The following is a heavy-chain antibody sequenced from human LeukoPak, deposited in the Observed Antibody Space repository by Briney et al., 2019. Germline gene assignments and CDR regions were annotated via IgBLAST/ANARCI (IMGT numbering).Heavy chain of an antibody. CDR3: TRGGGRYVMVDC. D-gene: IGHD2-8*01. CDR1: GFTFADYT. V-gene: IGHV3-49*03. CDR2: IRSKVYGGTT. Sequence: GGSLRLSCTGSGFTFADYTLSWFRQAPGKGLEWVALIRSKVYGGTTEHATSVEARFSISRDDSSRIAYLQMNSLKTEDTAVYYCTRGGGRYVMVDCWGQGTLVTVSS. J-gene: IGHJ4*02.